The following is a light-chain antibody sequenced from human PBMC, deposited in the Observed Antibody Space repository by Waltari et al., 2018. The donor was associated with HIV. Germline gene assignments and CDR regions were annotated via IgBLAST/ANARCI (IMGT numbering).Light chain of an antibody. V-gene: IGLV2-14*01. Sequence: QSALTQRASVSGSPGQSITISCTGTSSDVGGYDYVSWYQQHPGKAPQLIIYDVTNRPSGVSNRSSGSKSGNTASLTTSGLKAEDEADYYCSSYTTCITVVFGGGTKLTVL. CDR2: DVT. CDR3: SSYTTCITVV. CDR1: SSDVGGYDY. J-gene: IGLJ2*01.